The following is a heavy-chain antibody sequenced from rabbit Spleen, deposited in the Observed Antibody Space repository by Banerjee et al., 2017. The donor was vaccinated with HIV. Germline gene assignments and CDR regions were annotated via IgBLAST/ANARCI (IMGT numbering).Heavy chain of an antibody. J-gene: IGHJ6*01. D-gene: IGHD7-1*01. CDR1: GFSLNSDYV. V-gene: IGHV1S45*01. CDR3: ASDTGTSFSSYGMDL. CDR2: IAGSSSAFT. Sequence: QEQLVESGGGLFQPGGSLALTCKASGFSLNSDYVMCWVRQAPGKGLEWISCIAGSSSAFTYSATWAKGRFTISKTSSTTVTLQMTSLTVADTATYFCASDTGTSFSSYGMDLWGPGTLVTVS.